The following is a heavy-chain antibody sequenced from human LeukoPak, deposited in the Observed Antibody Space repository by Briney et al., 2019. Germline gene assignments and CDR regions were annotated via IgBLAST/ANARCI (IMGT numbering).Heavy chain of an antibody. CDR1: GGSISSSSHY. D-gene: IGHD2-15*01. Sequence: NTSETLSLTCTVSGGSISSSSHYWGWIRQPPGKGLEWIGSISYSGSTSYNPSLKSRVTISLDTSKNQFSLNLISVTAADTAVYYCARLYCSGGLCYLFDYWGQGTLVTVSS. CDR2: ISYSGST. CDR3: ARLYCSGGLCYLFDY. V-gene: IGHV4-39*01. J-gene: IGHJ4*02.